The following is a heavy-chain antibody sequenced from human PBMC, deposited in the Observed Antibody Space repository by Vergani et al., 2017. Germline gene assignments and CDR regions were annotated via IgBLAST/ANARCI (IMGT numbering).Heavy chain of an antibody. Sequence: QVQLHQLCGGLLTPSETLSLTCVVNGGSFTSYHWTWIRQSPGEGLEWVGDIDHTGRPDYNPSLKSRLTMSVDKSRNQFSLTLNSVTATDTAIYFCARVNTETNGHLYYYYYMDVWGQGTAVTVS. D-gene: IGHD4-11*01. CDR1: GGSFTSYH. J-gene: IGHJ6*03. V-gene: IGHV4-34*01. CDR3: ARVNTETNGHLYYYYYMDV. CDR2: IDHTGRP.